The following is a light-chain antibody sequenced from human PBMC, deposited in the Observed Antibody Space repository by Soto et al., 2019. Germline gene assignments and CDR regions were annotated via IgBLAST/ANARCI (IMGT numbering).Light chain of an antibody. CDR2: GAS. CDR1: QSVRSGY. J-gene: IGKJ1*01. CDR3: QQYNNWPPGA. Sequence: EIVLTQSPGTLSLSPGERATLSCRASQSVRSGYFAWYQQKPGQAPRLLIVGASSRATGIPDRFSGGGSGTDFTLTISSLQSEDFAVYYCQQYNNWPPGAFGQGTKVEIK. V-gene: IGKV3-20*01.